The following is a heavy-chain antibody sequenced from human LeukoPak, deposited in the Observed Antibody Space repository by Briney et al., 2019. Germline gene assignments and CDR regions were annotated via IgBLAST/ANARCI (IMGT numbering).Heavy chain of an antibody. D-gene: IGHD3-3*01. CDR1: EASISSDY. CDR2: IQNSGNT. V-gene: IGHV4-4*08. CDR3: ARRVDFWSGSYPSSHLDY. Sequence: PSETLSLTCTVSEASISSDYWSWIRQPPGKGLEWIGYIQNSGNTIYNPSLKSRVTISIDTSKSQFSLRLNSMTAADTAVYYCARRVDFWSGSYPSSHLDYWGQGTLVTVSS. J-gene: IGHJ4*02.